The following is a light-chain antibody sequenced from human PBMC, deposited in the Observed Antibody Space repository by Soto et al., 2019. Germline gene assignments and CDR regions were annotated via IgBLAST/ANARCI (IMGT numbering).Light chain of an antibody. CDR1: QGITNS. Sequence: DIQMTQSPSSLSASVGDTVTITCRASQGITNSLAWYQQKPGKSPKILIYDASTLQSGVPSRFSGSGSGTDFTLTITSLQPEDVATYYCQKYDSDPLTFGGGTKVEIK. J-gene: IGKJ4*01. CDR3: QKYDSDPLT. CDR2: DAS. V-gene: IGKV1-27*01.